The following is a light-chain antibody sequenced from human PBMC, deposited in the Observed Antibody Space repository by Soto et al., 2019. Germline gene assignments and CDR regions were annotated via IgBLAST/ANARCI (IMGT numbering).Light chain of an antibody. CDR3: QQRSNWLWT. J-gene: IGKJ1*01. V-gene: IGKV3-11*01. Sequence: EIVLTQSPATLSLSPGERATLSCRASQSVSIYLAWYQQKPGQAPRLLIYDASNRATGIPARFSGSGSGTDFTPTISSLEPEDFAVYYCQQRSNWLWTFGQGTKVEIK. CDR2: DAS. CDR1: QSVSIY.